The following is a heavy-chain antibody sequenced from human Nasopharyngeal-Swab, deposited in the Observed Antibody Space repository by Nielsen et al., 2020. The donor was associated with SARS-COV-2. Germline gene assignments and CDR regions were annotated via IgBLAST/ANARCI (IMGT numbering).Heavy chain of an antibody. D-gene: IGHD1-7*01. CDR2: ISYSGST. CDR3: VRHEGGTTLDY. V-gene: IGHV4-59*08. J-gene: IGHJ4*02. Sequence: WIRQPPGKGLEWIGHISYSGSTHYDPSFRSRVTMSVDTSKNQFSLERTSVTAADTAVYYCVRHEGGTTLDYWGQGTLVTVSS.